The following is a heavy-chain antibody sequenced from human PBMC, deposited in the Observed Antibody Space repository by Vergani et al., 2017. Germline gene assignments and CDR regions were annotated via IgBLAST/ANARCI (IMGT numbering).Heavy chain of an antibody. CDR3: ARRGCSSTSCYLFDI. CDR1: GGSISSSSYY. CDR2: IYYSGST. D-gene: IGHD2-2*01. V-gene: IGHV4-39*01. Sequence: QLQLQESGPGLVKPSETLSLTCTVSGGSISSSSYYWGWIRQPPGKGLEWIGSIYYSGSTYYNPSLKSRVTISVDTSKNQFSLKLSSVTAADTAVYYCARRGCSSTSCYLFDIWGQGTMGTVSS. J-gene: IGHJ3*02.